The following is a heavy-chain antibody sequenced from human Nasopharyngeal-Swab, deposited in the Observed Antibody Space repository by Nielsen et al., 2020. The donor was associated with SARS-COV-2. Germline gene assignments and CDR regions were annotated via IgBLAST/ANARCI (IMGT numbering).Heavy chain of an antibody. CDR1: GFSFSTHA. CDR2: LGVGGGPT. J-gene: IGHJ4*02. Sequence: GESLKISCAASGFSFSTHAMTWIRQAPGKGLEWVSSLGVGGGPTYYADSAKGRFTISSDNSKNTLYLQMNSLRAEDTAVYYCAKGTGATYRAIDYWGQGTLVTASS. D-gene: IGHD1-26*01. V-gene: IGHV3-23*01. CDR3: AKGTGATYRAIDY.